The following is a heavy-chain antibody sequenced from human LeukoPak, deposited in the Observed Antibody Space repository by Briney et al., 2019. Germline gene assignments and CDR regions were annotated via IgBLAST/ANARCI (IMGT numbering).Heavy chain of an antibody. J-gene: IGHJ4*02. CDR3: ARDGGGAAG. CDR1: GYSISSGYY. D-gene: IGHD4-23*01. CDR2: IYHSGST. V-gene: IGHV4-38-2*02. Sequence: PSETLSLTCTVSGYSISSGYYWGWIRQPPGKGLEWVGSIYHSGSTYYNPSLKSRVTISVDTSKNQFSLKLSSVTAADTAVYYCARDGGGAAGWGQGTLVTVSS.